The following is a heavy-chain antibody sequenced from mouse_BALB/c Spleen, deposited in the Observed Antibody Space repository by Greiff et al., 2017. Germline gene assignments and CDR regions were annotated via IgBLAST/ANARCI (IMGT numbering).Heavy chain of an antibody. D-gene: IGHD2-4*01. CDR2: ILPGSGST. CDR3: ARHYDYDGAWFAY. V-gene: IGHV1-9*01. Sequence: VQLQQSGAELMKPGASVKISCKATGYTFSSYWIEWVKQRPGHGLEWIGEILPGSGSTNYNEKFKGKATFTADTSSNTAYMQLSSLTSEDSAVYYCARHYDYDGAWFAYWGQGTLVTVSA. J-gene: IGHJ3*01. CDR1: GYTFSSYW.